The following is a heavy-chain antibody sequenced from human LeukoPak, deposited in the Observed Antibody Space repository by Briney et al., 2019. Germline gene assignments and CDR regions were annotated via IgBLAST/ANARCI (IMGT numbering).Heavy chain of an antibody. CDR3: ARRQSGSFPLFDP. CDR1: GYRFTSYW. D-gene: IGHD1-26*01. Sequence: GESLEISCKGSGYRFTSYWIGWVRQMPGKGLEWMGIIYPDDSDTRYSPSFQGQVTISADKSISTAYLQWSSLKASDTAIYYCARRQSGSFPLFDPWGQGTLVTVSS. CDR2: IYPDDSDT. V-gene: IGHV5-51*01. J-gene: IGHJ5*02.